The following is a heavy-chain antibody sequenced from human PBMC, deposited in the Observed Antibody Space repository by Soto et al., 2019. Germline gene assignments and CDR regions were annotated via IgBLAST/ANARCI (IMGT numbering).Heavy chain of an antibody. CDR3: AKDGSPVWHEDFWSGYFRYYYGMDV. Sequence: PWWSLRLSCSASVFTCSTYVMDWFRQAPGKGLEWVSSVGFRGGSTYYADSVKGRLTISRDKSQNTLSLQTNSLRAEDTAVYYCAKDGSPVWHEDFWSGYFRYYYGMDVWGQGTTVTVSS. D-gene: IGHD3-3*01. J-gene: IGHJ6*02. CDR2: VGFRGGST. CDR1: VFTCSTYV. V-gene: IGHV3-23*01.